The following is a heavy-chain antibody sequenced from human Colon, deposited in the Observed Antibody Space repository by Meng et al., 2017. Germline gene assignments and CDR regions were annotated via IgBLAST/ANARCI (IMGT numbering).Heavy chain of an antibody. Sequence: HVEQQASGPGLVQPSGTLSLTCAVSGGSITQSHWWSCVRQPPGKGLEWIGQTYGSVNTAYNPSLKSRVTISVDKSKNQLSLTLSSVTAADTAVYYCAKNGAYCLEYWGQGILVTVSS. V-gene: IGHV4-4*02. CDR3: AKNGAYCLEY. J-gene: IGHJ4*02. CDR1: GGSITQSHW. D-gene: IGHD2-8*02. CDR2: TYGSVNT.